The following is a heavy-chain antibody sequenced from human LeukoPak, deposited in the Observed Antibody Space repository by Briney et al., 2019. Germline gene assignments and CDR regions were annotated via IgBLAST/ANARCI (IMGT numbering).Heavy chain of an antibody. CDR3: ADSSGSYSGAIDY. V-gene: IGHV1-2*06. D-gene: IGHD1-26*01. Sequence: ASVKVSCKASGYTFTGYYMHWVRQAPGQGLEWMGRINPNSGGTNYAQKFQGRVTITRDTSISTAYMELSRLRSDDTAVYYCADSSGSYSGAIDYWGQGTLVTVSS. CDR2: INPNSGGT. J-gene: IGHJ4*02. CDR1: GYTFTGYY.